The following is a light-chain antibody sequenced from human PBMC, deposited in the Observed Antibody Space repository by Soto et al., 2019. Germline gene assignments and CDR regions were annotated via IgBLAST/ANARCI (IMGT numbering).Light chain of an antibody. CDR2: AAS. CDR1: EDISSY. J-gene: IGKJ5*01. Sequence: DIQMTRSPSTLSASVGDRVTFTCRASEDISSYLAWYQQKPGTAPKLLIYAASALHSGVPSRFSGSGSGTDFTLTISSLQPEDFAIYFCQQLKNYPITFGQGTRLEIK. V-gene: IGKV1-9*01. CDR3: QQLKNYPIT.